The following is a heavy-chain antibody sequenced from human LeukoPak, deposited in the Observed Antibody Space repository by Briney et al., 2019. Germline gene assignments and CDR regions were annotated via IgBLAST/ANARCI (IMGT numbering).Heavy chain of an antibody. CDR2: ILSSSSHI. V-gene: IGHV3-48*01. CDR1: GFTFNTYT. CDR3: ARDSSIAVAGTYYYYGMDV. Sequence: GGSLRLSCAASGFTFNTYTMNWVRQAPGKGLEWISYILSSSSHIYYADSVKGRFTISRDNSKNTLYLQMNSLRAEDTAVYYCARDSSIAVAGTYYYYGMDVWGQGTTVTVSS. D-gene: IGHD6-19*01. J-gene: IGHJ6*02.